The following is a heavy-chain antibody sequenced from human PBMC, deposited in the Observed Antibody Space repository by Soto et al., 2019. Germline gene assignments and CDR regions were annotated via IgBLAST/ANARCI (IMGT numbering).Heavy chain of an antibody. CDR3: ARDGRGWWPYDYYNGMDV. V-gene: IGHV1-69*12. J-gene: IGHJ6*02. Sequence: QVQLVQSGAAVKKPGSSVKVSCKASGGTFSSYAISWVRQAPGQGLEWMGGIIPIFGTANYAQKFQGRVTITADESTSAAYRQLSSVRSEDTAVYYCARDGRGWWPYDYYNGMDVWGQGTTVTVSS. CDR2: IIPIFGTA. CDR1: GGTFSSYA. D-gene: IGHD6-19*01.